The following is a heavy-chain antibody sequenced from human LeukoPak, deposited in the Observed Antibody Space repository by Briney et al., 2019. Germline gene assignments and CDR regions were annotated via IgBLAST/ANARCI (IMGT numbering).Heavy chain of an antibody. D-gene: IGHD4-11*01. J-gene: IGHJ5*02. CDR1: GGTFSSYA. V-gene: IGHV1-69*13. Sequence: ASVKVSCKASGGTFSSYAISWVRQAPGQGLEWMGGIIPIFGTANYAQKFQGRVTITADESTSTAYMELSSLRSEDTAVYYCARDPPDDYSRMNWFDPWGQGTLVTVSS. CDR3: ARDPPDDYSRMNWFDP. CDR2: IIPIFGTA.